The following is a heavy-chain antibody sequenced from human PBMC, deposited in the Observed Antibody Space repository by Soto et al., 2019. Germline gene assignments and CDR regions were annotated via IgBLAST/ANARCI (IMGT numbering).Heavy chain of an antibody. CDR3: ARVGGGLASLGYYGMDV. CDR1: GYTFTSYY. CDR2: INPSGGT. J-gene: IGHJ6*02. Sequence: QVQLVQSGAEVKKPGASVKVSCKASGYTFTSYYMHWVRQAPGQGLEWMGIINPSGGTNYAQRFQGWVTMTRDRSISTAYMELSRLKSDDTAVYYCARVGGGLASLGYYGMDVWGQGTTVTVSS. D-gene: IGHD3-10*01. V-gene: IGHV1-2*04.